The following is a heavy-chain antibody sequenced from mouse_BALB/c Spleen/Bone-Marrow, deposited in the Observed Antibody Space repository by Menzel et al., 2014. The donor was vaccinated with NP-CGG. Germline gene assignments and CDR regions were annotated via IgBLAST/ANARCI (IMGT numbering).Heavy chain of an antibody. D-gene: IGHD2-13*01. CDR1: GYTFTDYW. CDR2: IDTSYTYT. CDR3: ANIYYGVYGWFSY. V-gene: IGHV1-69*01. Sequence: QVQLQQSGAELVMPGASVKMSCKASGYTFTDYWIHWVKQRPGQGLEWIGAIDTSYTYTTYNQKFKGKATLTVDASSSTAYIQLSSLTSEDSAVYYCANIYYGVYGWFSYWGQGTLVTVSA. J-gene: IGHJ3*01.